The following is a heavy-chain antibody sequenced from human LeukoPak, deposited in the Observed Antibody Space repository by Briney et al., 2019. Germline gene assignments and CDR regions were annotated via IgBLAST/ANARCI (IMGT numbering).Heavy chain of an antibody. CDR3: AREAGRRIAAAGKGYYGMDV. Sequence: TLSLTCTVSGGSISSYYWSWIRQPPGKGLEWIGYIYYSGSTNYNPSLRSRVTIPVDTSKNQFSLKLSSVTAADTAVYYCAREAGRRIAAAGKGYYGMDVWGQGTTVTVSS. D-gene: IGHD6-13*01. J-gene: IGHJ6*02. CDR2: IYYSGST. CDR1: GGSISSYY. V-gene: IGHV4-59*01.